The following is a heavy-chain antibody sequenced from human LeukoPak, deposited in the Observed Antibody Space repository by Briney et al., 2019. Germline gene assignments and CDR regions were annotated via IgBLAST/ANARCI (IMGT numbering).Heavy chain of an antibody. CDR2: INHSGST. Sequence: TSETLSLTCAVYGGSFSGYYWSWIRQPPGKGLEWIGEINHSGSTNYNPSLKSRVTISVDTSKNQFSLKLSSVTAADTAVYYCARPEVGGGSRSQYFQHWGQGTLVTVSS. V-gene: IGHV4-34*01. D-gene: IGHD2-15*01. CDR3: ARPEVGGGSRSQYFQH. CDR1: GGSFSGYY. J-gene: IGHJ1*01.